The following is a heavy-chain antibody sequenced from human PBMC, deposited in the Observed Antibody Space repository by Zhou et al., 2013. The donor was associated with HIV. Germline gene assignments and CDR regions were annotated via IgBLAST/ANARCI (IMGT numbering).Heavy chain of an antibody. D-gene: IGHD1-1*01. CDR2: IYYSGST. V-gene: IGHV4-59*11. CDR3: ARYNNNWQKFDY. Sequence: QVQLQESGPGLVKPSETLSLTCTVSGGSISSHFWSWIRQPPGKGLEWIGYIYYSGSTTYNPSLRSRVTISVDTSKNQFSLKLRSVTAADTAVYYCARYNNNWQKFDYWGQGTLVTVSS. CDR1: GGSISSHF. J-gene: IGHJ4*02.